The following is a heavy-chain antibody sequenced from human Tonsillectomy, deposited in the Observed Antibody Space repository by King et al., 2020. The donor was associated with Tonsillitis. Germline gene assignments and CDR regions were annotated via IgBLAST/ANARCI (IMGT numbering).Heavy chain of an antibody. Sequence: QLQESGPGLVKPSETLSLTCTVSGGSISSYYWSWIRQPPGKGLEWIGYIYYSGNTSYNPSLKSRVTISVDTSKNHFSLKLSSVTAADTAIYHCARHNIDFWSGYYPQPDAFDIWGQGTMVTVSS. V-gene: IGHV4-59*08. CDR3: ARHNIDFWSGYYPQPDAFDI. CDR1: GGSISSYY. CDR2: IYYSGNT. J-gene: IGHJ3*02. D-gene: IGHD3-3*01.